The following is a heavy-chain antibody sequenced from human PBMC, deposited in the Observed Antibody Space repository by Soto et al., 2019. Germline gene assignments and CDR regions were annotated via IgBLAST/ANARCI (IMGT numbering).Heavy chain of an antibody. D-gene: IGHD1-7*01. CDR2: INPSGGST. J-gene: IGHJ6*02. CDR1: GYSFTSYY. V-gene: IGHV1-46*01. Sequence: XPGKVSCKAFGYSFTSYYMHWVRQAPGQGLEWMGIINPSGGSTSYAQKFQGRVTMTRDTSTSTVYMELSSLRSEETAVYYCARDGITGTTDAMDVWGQGTTVTVSS. CDR3: ARDGITGTTDAMDV.